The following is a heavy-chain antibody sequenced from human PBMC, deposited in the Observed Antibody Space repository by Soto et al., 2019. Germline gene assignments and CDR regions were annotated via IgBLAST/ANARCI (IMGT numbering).Heavy chain of an antibody. CDR3: ASHYDLWTGYLSPVDY. V-gene: IGHV3-11*01. J-gene: IGHJ4*02. Sequence: PGGSLRLSCAASGYTFSDYYLSWIRQAPGKGLEWISYIDTSSTKIYYADSVRGRFTISRDNGKNSLFLEMNNLRVEDTAVYFCASHYDLWTGYLSPVDYWGRGTLV. CDR2: IDTSSTKI. CDR1: GYTFSDYY. D-gene: IGHD3-3*01.